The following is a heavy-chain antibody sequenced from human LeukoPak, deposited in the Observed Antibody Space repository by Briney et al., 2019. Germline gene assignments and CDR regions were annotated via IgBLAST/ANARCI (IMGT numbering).Heavy chain of an antibody. D-gene: IGHD5-24*01. CDR3: ARVAVEMATYFDY. V-gene: IGHV4-59*01. Sequence: SETLSLTCTVSGGSISRYYWSWIPQPPGKGVEWIGYIYYSGSTNYNPSLKSRVTISVDTSKNQFSLKLSSVTAADTAVYYCARVAVEMATYFDYWGQGPLVTVSS. J-gene: IGHJ4*02. CDR1: GGSISRYY. CDR2: IYYSGST.